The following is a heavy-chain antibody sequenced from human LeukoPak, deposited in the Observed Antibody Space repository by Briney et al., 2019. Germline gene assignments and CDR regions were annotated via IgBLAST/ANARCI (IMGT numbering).Heavy chain of an antibody. CDR2: IYYSGNT. Sequence: SETLSLTCTVSGGSLTTTNYYWGWIRQPPGKGLEWIGSIYYSGNTYYNPSLKTRVTISLDTSKNKFSLKVHSVTAADTAVYYCARDFWSDYSYFDYWDQGTLVTVSS. CDR3: ARDFWSDYSYFDY. J-gene: IGHJ4*02. D-gene: IGHD3-3*01. V-gene: IGHV4-39*07. CDR1: GGSLTTTNYY.